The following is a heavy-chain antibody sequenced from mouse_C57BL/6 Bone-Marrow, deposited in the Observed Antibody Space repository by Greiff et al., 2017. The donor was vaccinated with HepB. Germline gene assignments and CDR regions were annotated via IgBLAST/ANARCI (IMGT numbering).Heavy chain of an antibody. Sequence: QVQLKQSGPGLVAPSQSLSITCTVSGFSFTSYGVSWVRQPPGKGLEWLGVIWSDGSTNYHSAPISRLIIINDNSKSQVFLKLNSLQNYDTATYSCDISYVFPLYYYAKDYCGQGTAVTVSS. D-gene: IGHD6-2*01. CDR1: GFSFTSYG. V-gene: IGHV2-3*01. J-gene: IGHJ4*01. CDR3: DISYVFPLYYYAKDY. CDR2: IWSDGST.